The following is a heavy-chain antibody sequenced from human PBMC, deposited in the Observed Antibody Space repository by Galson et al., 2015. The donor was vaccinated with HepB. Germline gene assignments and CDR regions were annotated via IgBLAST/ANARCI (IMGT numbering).Heavy chain of an antibody. CDR2: IIPILGIA. V-gene: IGHV1-69*02. D-gene: IGHD3-22*01. J-gene: IGHJ4*02. CDR3: ARASYYYDSSGPPESYFDY. CDR1: GGTFSSYT. Sequence: SVKVSCKASGGTFSSYTISWVRQAPGQGLEWMGRIIPILGIANYAQKFQGRVTITADKSTSTAYMELSSLRSEDTAVYYCARASYYYDSSGPPESYFDYWGQRTLVTVSS.